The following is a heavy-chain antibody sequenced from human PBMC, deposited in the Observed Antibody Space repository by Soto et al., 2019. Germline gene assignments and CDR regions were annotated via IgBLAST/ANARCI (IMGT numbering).Heavy chain of an antibody. CDR2: IRSKPNTDAT. CDR3: TRHVDCSGGSCYSGYYYYMDV. Sequence: EVQLVESGGGLVPPGGSLKLSCAASGFTFSDSAMHWVRQASGKGLAWVGRIRSKPNTDATAYAASVKGRFTISRDGSKNTASLKMNSLNTEDTAVYYCTRHVDCSGGSCYSGYYYYMDVWGKGTTVTVSS. V-gene: IGHV3-73*01. CDR1: GFTFSDSA. D-gene: IGHD2-15*01. J-gene: IGHJ6*03.